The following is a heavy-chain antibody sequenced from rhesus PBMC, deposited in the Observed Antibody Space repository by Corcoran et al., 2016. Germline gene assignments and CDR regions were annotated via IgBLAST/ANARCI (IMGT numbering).Heavy chain of an antibody. CDR3: AREYLDWLYDY. CDR2: IYGSSRST. J-gene: IGHJ4*01. V-gene: IGHV4-127*01. D-gene: IGHD3-3*01. CDR1: GYSISSGYC. Sequence: QVQLQESGPGVVKPSETLSLTCAVSGYSISSGYCWSWIRQPPGRGLEWIGYIYGSSRSTNYNPSLKNRVTISKDTSKNQFSLKLSSVTAADTAVYYCAREYLDWLYDYWGQGVLVTVSS.